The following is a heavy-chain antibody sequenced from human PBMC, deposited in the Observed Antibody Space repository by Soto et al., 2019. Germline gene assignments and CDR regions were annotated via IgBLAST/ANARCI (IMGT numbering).Heavy chain of an antibody. J-gene: IGHJ3*02. Sequence: QVQLVESGGGVVQPGRSLRLSCAASGFTFSSYGMHWVRQAPGKGLEWVAVISYDGSNKYYADSVKGRFTISRDNSKNTLYLQMNSLRAEDTAVYYCAKSDDSSAFDIWGQGTMVTVSS. CDR3: AKSDDSSAFDI. V-gene: IGHV3-30*18. CDR2: ISYDGSNK. D-gene: IGHD3-22*01. CDR1: GFTFSSYG.